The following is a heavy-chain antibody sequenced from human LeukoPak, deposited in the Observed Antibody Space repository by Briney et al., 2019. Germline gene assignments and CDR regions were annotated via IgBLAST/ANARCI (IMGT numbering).Heavy chain of an antibody. CDR3: AREGARVRELRDLYYYYGMDV. Sequence: GGSLRLSCTASGFTFGDYAMSWFRQAPGKGLEWVGFIRSKAYGGTTEYAASVKGRFTISRDDSKNTLYLQMNSLRAEDTAVYYCAREGARVRELRDLYYYYGMDVWGQGTTVTVSS. CDR1: GFTFGDYA. J-gene: IGHJ6*02. D-gene: IGHD1-26*01. CDR2: IRSKAYGGTT. V-gene: IGHV3-49*03.